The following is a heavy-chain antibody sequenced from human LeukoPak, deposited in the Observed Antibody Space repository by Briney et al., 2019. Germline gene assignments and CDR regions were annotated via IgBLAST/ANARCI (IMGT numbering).Heavy chain of an antibody. CDR1: GGSISSSSYY. J-gene: IGHJ4*02. CDR2: IYYSGST. V-gene: IGHV4-39*01. Sequence: PSETLSLTCTVSGGSISSSSYYWGWIRQPPGKGLEWIGSIYYSGSTYYNPSLKSRVTISVDTSKNQFSLKLSSVTAADTAVYYCARPKGYSSSWYGDYFDYWGQGTLVTVSS. CDR3: ARPKGYSSSWYGDYFDY. D-gene: IGHD6-13*01.